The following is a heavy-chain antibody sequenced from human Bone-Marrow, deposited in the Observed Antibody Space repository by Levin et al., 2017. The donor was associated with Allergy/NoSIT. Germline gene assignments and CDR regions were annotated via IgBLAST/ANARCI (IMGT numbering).Heavy chain of an antibody. D-gene: IGHD2-2*01. CDR3: ARAYCSSHSCYAGSMDV. V-gene: IGHV3-64*01. CDR2: ISGLGSST. J-gene: IGHJ6*03. Sequence: PGESLKISCAASEFTFSAYSMHWVRQAPGKGLEHVSAISGLGSSTYYGNSVKGRFTISRDNSKNTLYLQMGSLRAEDTAVYYCARAYCSSHSCYAGSMDVWGKGTMVTVSS. CDR1: EFTFSAYS.